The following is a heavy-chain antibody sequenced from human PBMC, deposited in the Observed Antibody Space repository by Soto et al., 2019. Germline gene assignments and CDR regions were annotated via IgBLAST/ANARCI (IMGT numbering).Heavy chain of an antibody. Sequence: ESGGGVVQPGRSLRLSCAASGFTFSSYAMHWVRQAPGKGLEWVAVISYDGSNKYYADSVKGRFTISRDNSKNTLYLQMNSLRAEDTAVYYCARDRSGRTTDAFDIWGQGTMVTVSS. V-gene: IGHV3-30-3*01. J-gene: IGHJ3*02. CDR1: GFTFSSYA. CDR2: ISYDGSNK. D-gene: IGHD1-1*01. CDR3: ARDRSGRTTDAFDI.